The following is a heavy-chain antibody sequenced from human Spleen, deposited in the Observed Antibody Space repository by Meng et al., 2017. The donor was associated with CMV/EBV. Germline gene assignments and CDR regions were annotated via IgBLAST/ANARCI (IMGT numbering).Heavy chain of an antibody. V-gene: IGHV1-2*02. CDR2: INPNSGGT. Sequence: ASVKVSCKASGYTFTGYYMHWVRQAPGQGLEWMGWINPNSGGTNYAQKFQGRVTMTRDTSISTAYMELRSLRSDDTAVYYCARGGDYGDFHDPFDYWGQGTLVTVSS. D-gene: IGHD4-17*01. CDR1: GYTFTGYY. CDR3: ARGGDYGDFHDPFDY. J-gene: IGHJ4*02.